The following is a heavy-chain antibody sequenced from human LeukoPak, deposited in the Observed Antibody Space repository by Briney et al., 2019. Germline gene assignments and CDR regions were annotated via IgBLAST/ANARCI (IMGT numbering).Heavy chain of an antibody. CDR2: ISSSGSTI. CDR1: GFTFSSYE. D-gene: IGHD6-13*01. J-gene: IGHJ4*02. V-gene: IGHV3-48*03. CDR3: ARSYVSSSWVGAGY. Sequence: GGSLRLSCAASGFTFSSYEMNWVRQAPGKGLEWVSYISSSGSTIYYVDSVKGRFTISRDNSKNTLYLQMNSLRAEDTAVYYCARSYVSSSWVGAGYWGQGTLVTVSS.